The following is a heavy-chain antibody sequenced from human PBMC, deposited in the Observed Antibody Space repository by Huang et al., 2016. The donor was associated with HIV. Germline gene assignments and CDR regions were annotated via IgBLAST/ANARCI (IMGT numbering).Heavy chain of an antibody. CDR2: IYYSWST. CDR1: GGSIRSGGYY. J-gene: IGHJ3*02. V-gene: IGHV4-30-4*08. Sequence: QVQLQESGPGLVKPSQTLSLPCTVSGGSIRSGGYYWSWIRQPPGKGLELIGYIYYSWSTYYNPALKSRVTISVDTSKNQFSLKLSSVTAADTSVYYCARDTDGGRTFDIWGQGTMVTVSS. D-gene: IGHD2-2*02. CDR3: ARDTDGGRTFDI.